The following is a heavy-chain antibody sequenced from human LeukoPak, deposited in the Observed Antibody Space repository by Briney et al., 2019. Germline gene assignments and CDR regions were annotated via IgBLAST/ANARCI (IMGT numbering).Heavy chain of an antibody. D-gene: IGHD2-15*01. V-gene: IGHV5-51*01. CDR1: GCNFTSYW. Sequence: GESLKISSKSPGCNFTSYWIGWVRQLPGKGLERMGLIYPGDSDTRYRPSFRGQVTISADKSISTTYLQWSSLKASDTAMYYCARSYCNGGSCYTLFDAFDIWGQGTMVTVSS. CDR3: ARSYCNGGSCYTLFDAFDI. CDR2: IYPGDSDT. J-gene: IGHJ3*02.